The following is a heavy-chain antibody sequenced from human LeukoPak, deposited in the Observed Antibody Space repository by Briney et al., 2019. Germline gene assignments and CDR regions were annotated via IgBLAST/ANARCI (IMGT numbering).Heavy chain of an antibody. CDR2: FDPEDGET. J-gene: IGHJ6*03. V-gene: IGHV1-24*01. Sequence: ASVKVSCKVSGYTLTKLSMHWVRQAPGKGLEGMGGFDPEDGETIYAQKFQGRVTMTEDTSTDTAYMELSSLRSEDTAVYYCATEGSGSYYYYMDVWGRGTTVTVSS. CDR3: ATEGSGSYYYYMDV. D-gene: IGHD6-19*01. CDR1: GYTLTKLS.